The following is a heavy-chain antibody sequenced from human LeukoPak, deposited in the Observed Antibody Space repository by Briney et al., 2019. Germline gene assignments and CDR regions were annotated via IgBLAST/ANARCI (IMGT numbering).Heavy chain of an antibody. CDR2: IYYSGST. CDR3: ARDRRRYSSSSPNFDY. CDR1: GGSISSGGYY. Sequence: PSQTLSLTCTVSGGSISSGGYYWSWIRQPPGKGLEWIGSIYYSGSTYYNPSLKSRVTISVDTSKNQFSLKLSSVTAADTAVYYCARDRRRYSSSSPNFDYWGQGTLVTVSS. D-gene: IGHD6-6*01. J-gene: IGHJ4*02. V-gene: IGHV4-39*07.